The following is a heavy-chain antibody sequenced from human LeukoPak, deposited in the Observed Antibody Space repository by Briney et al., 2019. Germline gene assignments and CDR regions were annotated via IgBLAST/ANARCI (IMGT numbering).Heavy chain of an antibody. CDR3: ARPYLEWSLKFYMDV. CDR2: ISYDGSSK. CDR1: GFSFNNFA. D-gene: IGHD3-3*02. Sequence: GGSLRLSCAASGFSFNNFAMHWVRQAPARGLGGGAHISYDGSSKYNEDSVKGRFTISRDDSKSTLYLQMNSLRAEDTAVYYCARPYLEWSLKFYMDVWGKGTTVTVSS. V-gene: IGHV3-30*04. J-gene: IGHJ6*03.